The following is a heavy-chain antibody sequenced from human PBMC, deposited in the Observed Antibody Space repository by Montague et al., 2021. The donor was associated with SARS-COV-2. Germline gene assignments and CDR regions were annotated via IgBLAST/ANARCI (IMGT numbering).Heavy chain of an antibody. J-gene: IGHJ3*02. V-gene: IGHV6-1*01. Sequence: HYALSLKGRKSIKADPSKNQFSLQLHSVTPEDTAVYYCARGDGLGPYTGYAFDIWGQGTVVTVSS. CDR3: ARGDGLGPYTGYAFDI. D-gene: IGHD3-16*01.